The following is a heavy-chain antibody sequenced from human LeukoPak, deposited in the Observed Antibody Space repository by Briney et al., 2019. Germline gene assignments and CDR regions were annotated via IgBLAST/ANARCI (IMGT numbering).Heavy chain of an antibody. CDR3: AKGALLPAGHIRYFFDY. D-gene: IGHD2-21*01. J-gene: IGHJ4*02. V-gene: IGHV3-23*01. CDR2: ITARADST. CDR1: GFTFSNYA. Sequence: GGSLRLSCAASGFTFSNYAMSWVRQAPGKGLEWVSGITARADSTYYADSVKGRFTISRDTSKSTLYLQMNSLRAEDTAVYYCAKGALLPAGHIRYFFDYWGQGTLVTVSS.